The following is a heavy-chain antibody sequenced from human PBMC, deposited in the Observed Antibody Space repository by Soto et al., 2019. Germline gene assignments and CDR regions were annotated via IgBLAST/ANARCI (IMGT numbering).Heavy chain of an antibody. V-gene: IGHV4-59*08. CDR2: IYYSGST. Sequence: SETLSLTCTVSGGSISSYYWSWIRQPPGKGLEWIGYIYYSGSTNNNPSLKILVTISVDTSKNQFSLNLSSVTTADTAVYYCARHHDSWGQGTLVTVSS. J-gene: IGHJ4*02. CDR3: ARHHDS. CDR1: GGSISSYY.